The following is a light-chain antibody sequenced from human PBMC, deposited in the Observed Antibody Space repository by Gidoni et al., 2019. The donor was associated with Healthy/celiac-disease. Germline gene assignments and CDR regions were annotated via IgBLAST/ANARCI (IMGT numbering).Light chain of an antibody. V-gene: IGLV1-40*01. CDR1: SSNIGAGYD. CDR3: QSYDSSLSAVV. J-gene: IGLJ2*01. Sequence: QSALAPPPSVSGAPGQRVTISCSGSSSNIGAGYDVHWYQQLPGTAPKLLIYGNSNRPSGVPDRFSGSKSGTSASLAITGLQAEDEADYYCQSYDSSLSAVVFGGGTKLTVL. CDR2: GNS.